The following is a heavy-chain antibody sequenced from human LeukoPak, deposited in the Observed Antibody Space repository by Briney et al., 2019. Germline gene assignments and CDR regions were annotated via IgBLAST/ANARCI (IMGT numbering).Heavy chain of an antibody. CDR2: IYYSGST. J-gene: IGHJ6*03. CDR1: GGSFSGYY. CDR3: ARYQFGELAYYYYYMDV. Sequence: SETLSLTCAIYGGSFSGYYWSWIRQPPGKGLEWIGYIYYSGSTNYNPSLKSRVTISVDTSKNQFSLKLSSVTAADTAVYYCARYQFGELAYYYYYMDVWGKGTTVTVSS. D-gene: IGHD3-10*01. V-gene: IGHV4-59*01.